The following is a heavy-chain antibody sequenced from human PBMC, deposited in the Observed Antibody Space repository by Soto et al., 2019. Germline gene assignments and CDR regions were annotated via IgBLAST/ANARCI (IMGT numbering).Heavy chain of an antibody. V-gene: IGHV1-18*01. CDR2: ISAYNGYT. CDR1: GYGFTSYG. D-gene: IGHD3-10*01. J-gene: IGHJ4*02. CDR3: ARGGDYYGTGSYPGY. Sequence: QVQLVQSGAEVKKPGASVKVSCKAAGYGFTSYGFSWVRQAPGQGLEWMGWISAYNGYTKYAQKLQGRVTMTTDTSTSTAYMELRNLGSDDTAVYYCARGGDYYGTGSYPGYWGQGTLVTVSS.